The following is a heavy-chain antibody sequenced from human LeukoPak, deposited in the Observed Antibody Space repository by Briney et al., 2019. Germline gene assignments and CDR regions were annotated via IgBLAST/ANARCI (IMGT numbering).Heavy chain of an antibody. CDR3: ARVYSWGLEGYFDY. D-gene: IGHD1-26*01. Sequence: GGSLRLSCAASGFTVSSHYMAWVRQAPGKGLEWVSVIHTGGRTYYADFVRGRFTISRDNSKNTLYLQMDSLTAEDTAVYYCARVYSWGLEGYFDYWGQGTLVTVSS. CDR2: IHTGGRT. CDR1: GFTVSSHY. V-gene: IGHV3-53*01. J-gene: IGHJ4*02.